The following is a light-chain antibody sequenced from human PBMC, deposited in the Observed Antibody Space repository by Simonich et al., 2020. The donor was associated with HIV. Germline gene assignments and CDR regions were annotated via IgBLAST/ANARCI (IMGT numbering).Light chain of an antibody. CDR3: QSADGSAIYVI. Sequence: SYELTQPPSVSGSPGQTARITCSGDALPNTYAYWYQQKSGQAPVLVIYEDIKRPAGIPERFSGSSSGTTATLTISGVQAEDEADYYCQSADGSAIYVIFGGGTKLTV. CDR1: ALPNTY. CDR2: EDI. J-gene: IGLJ2*01. V-gene: IGLV3-25*03.